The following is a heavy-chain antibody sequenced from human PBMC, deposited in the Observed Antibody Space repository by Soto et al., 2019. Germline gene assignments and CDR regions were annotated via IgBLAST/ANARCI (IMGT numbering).Heavy chain of an antibody. J-gene: IGHJ4*02. CDR3: ARHAPGGPFDS. V-gene: IGHV4-59*08. CDR2: IFYSGNT. Sequence: TSETLSLTCTVSGGSISSYYWSWIRQSPGKGLEWIGYIFYSGNTNYNPSLNSRVTLSVDTSKNQFSLKLTSVTAADTAVYYCARHAPGGPFDSWGQGTLVTVSS. CDR1: GGSISSYY.